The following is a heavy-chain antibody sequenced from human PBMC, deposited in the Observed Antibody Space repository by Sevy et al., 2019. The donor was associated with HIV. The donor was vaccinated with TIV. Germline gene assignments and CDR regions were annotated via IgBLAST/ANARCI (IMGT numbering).Heavy chain of an antibody. Sequence: SETLSLTCTISGGSISSSSYYWGWIRQPPGKGLEWMGSLYSTGATSYNPSLGSRVTVSADTSRNRFYLRLDSASAADTAVYYCATPLPSGWYEGTGGYFDLWGRGTLVTVSS. CDR2: LYSTGAT. V-gene: IGHV4-39*01. J-gene: IGHJ2*01. CDR3: ATPLPSGWYEGTGGYFDL. CDR1: GGSISSSSYY. D-gene: IGHD6-19*01.